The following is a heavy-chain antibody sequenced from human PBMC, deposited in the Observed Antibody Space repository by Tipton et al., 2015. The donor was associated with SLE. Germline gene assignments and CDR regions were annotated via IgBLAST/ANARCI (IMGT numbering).Heavy chain of an antibody. CDR1: GDSFSSGSSS. D-gene: IGHD1-26*01. V-gene: IGHV4-61*02. Sequence: TLSLTCTVSGDSFSSGSSSWNWVRQPAGKGLEWIGLIYNSGITNYNPSLQSRVTLSVDMSKNQFSLRLSSVTAADTGVYYCASRGRWEQPEDYWGQGTLVTVSS. CDR3: ASRGRWEQPEDY. CDR2: IYNSGIT. J-gene: IGHJ4*02.